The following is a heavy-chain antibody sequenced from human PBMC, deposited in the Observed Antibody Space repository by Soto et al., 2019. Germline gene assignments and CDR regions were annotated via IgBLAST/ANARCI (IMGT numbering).Heavy chain of an antibody. D-gene: IGHD3-9*01. CDR3: ARSGLSTGDYDILTVGASYGMDV. J-gene: IGHJ6*04. CDR2: IIPILGIA. CDR1: GGTFSSYT. V-gene: IGHV1-69*02. Sequence: QVQLVQSGAEVKKPGSSVKVSCKASGGTFSSYTISWVRQAPGQGLEWMGRIIPILGIANYAQKFQGRVTIPADKYTSTAYMELISLRSEDTAVYYCARSGLSTGDYDILTVGASYGMDVWGEGTTVTVSS.